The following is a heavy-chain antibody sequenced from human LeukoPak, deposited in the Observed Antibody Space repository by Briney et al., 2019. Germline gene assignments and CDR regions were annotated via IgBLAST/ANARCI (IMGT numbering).Heavy chain of an antibody. Sequence: SETLSLTGAVYGGSFSGYYWSWIRQPPGKGLEWIGEINHSGSTNYNPSLKSRVTISVDTSKNQSSLKLSSVTAADTAVYYCASGPYDSSGYYFDYWGQGTLVTVSS. V-gene: IGHV4-34*01. CDR2: INHSGST. J-gene: IGHJ4*02. D-gene: IGHD3-22*01. CDR1: GGSFSGYY. CDR3: ASGPYDSSGYYFDY.